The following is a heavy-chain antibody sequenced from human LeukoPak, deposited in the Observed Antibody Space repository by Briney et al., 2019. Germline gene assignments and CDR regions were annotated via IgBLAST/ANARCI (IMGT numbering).Heavy chain of an antibody. D-gene: IGHD3-22*01. CDR2: ISYDGSKK. Sequence: PGRSLRLSCATSGFTFNRHGLHWVRQAPGKGLEWVAVISYDGSKKYYADSVKGRFTISRDTSKNTLYLQMNSLRAEDTAVYYCAKDRAYYYNTNAYYYVGFDFWGQGTLVTVSS. J-gene: IGHJ4*02. CDR3: AKDRAYYYNTNAYYYVGFDF. CDR1: GFTFNRHG. V-gene: IGHV3-30*18.